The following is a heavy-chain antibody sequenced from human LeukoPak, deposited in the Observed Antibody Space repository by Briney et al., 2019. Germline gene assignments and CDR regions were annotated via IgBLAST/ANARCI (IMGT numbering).Heavy chain of an antibody. V-gene: IGHV1-69*06. Sequence: SVKVSCKASGYTFTRYYMHWVRQAPGQGLEWMGGIIPIFGTANYAQKFQGRVTITADKSTSTAYMELSSLRSEDTAVYYCASSVYSGSPALGYWGQGTLVTVSS. CDR3: ASSVYSGSPALGY. J-gene: IGHJ4*02. D-gene: IGHD1-26*01. CDR2: IIPIFGTA. CDR1: GYTFTRYY.